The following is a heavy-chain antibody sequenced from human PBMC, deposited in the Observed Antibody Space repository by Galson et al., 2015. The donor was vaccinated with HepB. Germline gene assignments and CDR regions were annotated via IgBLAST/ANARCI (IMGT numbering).Heavy chain of an antibody. Sequence: SVKVSCKASGYTFTSYAMNWVRQAPGQGLEWMGWINTNTGNPTYAQGFTGRFVFSLDTSVSTAYLQISSLKAEDTAVYYCARGERYYYGSGSHLYYYYMDVWGKGTTVTVSS. CDR2: INTNTGNP. CDR1: GYTFTSYA. CDR3: ARGERYYYGSGSHLYYYYMDV. D-gene: IGHD3-10*01. J-gene: IGHJ6*03. V-gene: IGHV7-4-1*02.